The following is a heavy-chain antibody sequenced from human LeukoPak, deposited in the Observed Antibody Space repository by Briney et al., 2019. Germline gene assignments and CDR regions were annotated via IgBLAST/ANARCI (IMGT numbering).Heavy chain of an antibody. D-gene: IGHD6-13*01. CDR1: GFTFSSYG. CDR3: AKDGIAAAGSRGWFDP. CDR2: ISYDGSNK. Sequence: GGSLRLSCAASGFTFSSYGMHWVRQAPGKGLEWVAVISYDGSNKYYADSVKGRFTISRDNSKNTLYLQMNSLRAEDTAVCYCAKDGIAAAGSRGWFDPWGQGTLVTVSS. J-gene: IGHJ5*02. V-gene: IGHV3-30*18.